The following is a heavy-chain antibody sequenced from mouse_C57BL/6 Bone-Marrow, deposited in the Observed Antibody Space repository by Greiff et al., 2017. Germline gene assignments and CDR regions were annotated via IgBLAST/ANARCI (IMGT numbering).Heavy chain of an antibody. CDR3: ARRGSSYYWYFDV. V-gene: IGHV1-54*01. D-gene: IGHD1-1*01. CDR1: GYAFTNYL. CDR2: INPGSGGT. J-gene: IGHJ1*03. Sequence: VQLQQSGAELVRPGTSVKVSCKASGYAFTNYLIEWVKQRPGPGLEWIGVINPGSGGTNYNEKFKGKATLTADKSSSTAYMQLSSLTSEDSAVYFCARRGSSYYWYFDVWGTGTTVTVSS.